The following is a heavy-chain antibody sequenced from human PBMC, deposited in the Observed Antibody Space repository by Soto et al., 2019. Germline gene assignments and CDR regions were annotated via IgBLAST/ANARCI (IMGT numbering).Heavy chain of an antibody. J-gene: IGHJ6*02. CDR2: ISYDGSNK. Sequence: PGGSLRLSCAASGFTFSSYAMHWVRQAPGKGLEWVAVISYDGSNKYYAYSVKGRFTIPRDNSKNTLYLQMNSLRAEDTAVYYCARGLHGGFFWSGYWLNYYGMDVWGQGTTVTVSS. V-gene: IGHV3-30-3*01. CDR1: GFTFSSYA. D-gene: IGHD3-3*01. CDR3: ARGLHGGFFWSGYWLNYYGMDV.